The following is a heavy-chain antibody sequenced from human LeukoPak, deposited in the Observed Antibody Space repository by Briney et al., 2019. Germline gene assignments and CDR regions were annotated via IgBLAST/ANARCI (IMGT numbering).Heavy chain of an antibody. CDR1: GFILSGYW. Sequence: GGSLRLSCAASGFILSGYWMHWVRQAPGKGLVWVSRISHDGIISYADSVKGRFTISRDNAKNTLILQMNSLRVEDTAVYYCARDWVYKIDYWGRGTLVTVSS. J-gene: IGHJ4*02. CDR3: ARDWVYKIDY. CDR2: ISHDGII. D-gene: IGHD1-1*01. V-gene: IGHV3-74*01.